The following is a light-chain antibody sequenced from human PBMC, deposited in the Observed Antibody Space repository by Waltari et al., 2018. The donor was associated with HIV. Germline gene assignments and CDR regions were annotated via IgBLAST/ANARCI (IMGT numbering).Light chain of an antibody. CDR3: ATWDDGLSGWV. CDR1: ASTIGGNT. Sequence: QSVVTPPPSASGTPGPRVTMSGSGSASTIGGNTVTWYQHLPPTAPKLLIYNNDERPSGVPDRFSASKTGTSASLDISGLQSEDEADYYCATWDDGLSGWVFGGGTKLTVL. J-gene: IGLJ3*02. CDR2: NND. V-gene: IGLV1-44*01.